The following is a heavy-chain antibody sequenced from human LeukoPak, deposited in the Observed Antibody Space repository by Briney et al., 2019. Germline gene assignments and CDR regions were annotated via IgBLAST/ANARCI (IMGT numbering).Heavy chain of an antibody. D-gene: IGHD3-16*01. Sequence: NPAETLSLTCSVSGMSITSRHYWGWIRQPPGKGLEWIGSTSHSDSPYYNPSLESRVSVSLDTSRNQFSLKLTSVTAADTAVYYCARDFGETSLPNWFDPWGQGTLVIVSS. CDR2: TSHSDSP. CDR1: GMSITSRHY. V-gene: IGHV4-38-2*02. CDR3: ARDFGETSLPNWFDP. J-gene: IGHJ5*02.